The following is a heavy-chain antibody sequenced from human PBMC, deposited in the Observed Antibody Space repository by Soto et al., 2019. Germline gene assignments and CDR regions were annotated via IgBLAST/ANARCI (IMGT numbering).Heavy chain of an antibody. CDR1: GGALSSYA. D-gene: IGHD4-17*01. CDR3: ARGNGDYGLRHYGMDV. V-gene: IGHV1-69*13. Sequence: VKVSSNSYGGALSSYAISSVRQAPGQGLEWMGGIIPIFGTANYAEKLHGRVTITAYESTSTAYMELSSLRSEDTAVYYCARGNGDYGLRHYGMDVWGQGTTVTVSS. CDR2: IIPIFGTA. J-gene: IGHJ6*01.